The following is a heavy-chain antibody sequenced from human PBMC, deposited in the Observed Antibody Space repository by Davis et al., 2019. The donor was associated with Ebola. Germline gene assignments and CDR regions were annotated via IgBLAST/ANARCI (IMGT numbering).Heavy chain of an antibody. V-gene: IGHV3-23*01. CDR2: ISGSGGST. J-gene: IGHJ6*02. Sequence: GGSLRLSCAASGFTFSSYAMSWVRQAPGKGLEWVSAISGSGGSTYYADSVKGRFTISRDNSKNTLYLQMNSLRAEDTAVYYCARARYCSGGSCWGMDVWGQGTTVTVSS. CDR3: ARARYCSGGSCWGMDV. CDR1: GFTFSSYA. D-gene: IGHD2-15*01.